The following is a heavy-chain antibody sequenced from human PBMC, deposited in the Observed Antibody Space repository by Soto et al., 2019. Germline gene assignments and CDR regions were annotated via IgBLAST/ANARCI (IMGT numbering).Heavy chain of an antibody. J-gene: IGHJ6*02. CDR1: GGTFSSYA. Sequence: SVKVSCKASGGTFSSYAISWVRQAPGQGLEWMGGIIPIFGTANYAQKFQGRVTITADKSTSTAYMELSSLRSEDTAVYYCARDAAIAHTGGYYYGMDVWGQGTTVTVSS. CDR3: ARDAAIAHTGGYYYGMDV. CDR2: IIPIFGTA. V-gene: IGHV1-69*06. D-gene: IGHD3-16*01.